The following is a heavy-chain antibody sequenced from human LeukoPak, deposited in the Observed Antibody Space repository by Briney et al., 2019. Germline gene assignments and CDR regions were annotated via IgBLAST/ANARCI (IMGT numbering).Heavy chain of an antibody. J-gene: IGHJ5*02. CDR3: ARGKTWFAP. CDR2: IYYTGST. CDR1: GGSVSSGSHY. Sequence: ETSETLSLTCTVSGGSVSSGSHYWSWIRQPPGKGLEWLGYIYYTGSTNYSPSLKSRVTISVDTSKNQFFLNLSSVTTTDTAVYYCARGKTWFAPWGQGTLVTVSP. D-gene: IGHD4-23*01. V-gene: IGHV4-61*01.